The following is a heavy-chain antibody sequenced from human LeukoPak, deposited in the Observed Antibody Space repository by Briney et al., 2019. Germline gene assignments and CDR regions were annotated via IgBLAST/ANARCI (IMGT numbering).Heavy chain of an antibody. J-gene: IGHJ4*02. CDR3: ARNVDTAMAFDY. D-gene: IGHD5-18*01. CDR2: IYYSGST. CDR1: GGSISSRSYY. Sequence: PSESLSLTCTVSGGSISSRSYYWGWIRQPPGKGLERIGSIYYSGSTYYNPSLKSRVTISVDTSKNQFSLKLSSVTAADTAVYYCARNVDTAMAFDYWGQGTLVTVSS. V-gene: IGHV4-39*01.